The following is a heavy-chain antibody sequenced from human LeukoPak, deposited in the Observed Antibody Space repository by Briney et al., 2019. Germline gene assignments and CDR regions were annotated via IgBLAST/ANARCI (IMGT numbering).Heavy chain of an antibody. CDR1: GYSFTSYW. CDR3: ASSTVEYDSSGYCYYYYGMDV. V-gene: IGHV5-10-1*01. CDR2: IDPSDSYT. D-gene: IGHD3-22*01. J-gene: IGHJ6*02. Sequence: GESLNISCQGSGYSFTSYWISWVRQMPGKGLEWMGRIDPSDSYTIYSPPFQGHVPIPADTSISTAYRQWTSRKASNTAMYYCASSTVEYDSSGYCYYYYGMDVWGQGSTVTVSS.